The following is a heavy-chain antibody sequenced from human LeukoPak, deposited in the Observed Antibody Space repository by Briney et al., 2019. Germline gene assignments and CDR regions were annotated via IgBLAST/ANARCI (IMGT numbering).Heavy chain of an antibody. Sequence: GGSLRLSCAASGFTFSSYSMNWVRQAPGKGLEWVSYISSSSSTIYCADSVKGRFTISRDNAKNSLYLQMNSLRAEDTAVYYCARASSSWPLDAFDIWGQGTMVTVSS. V-gene: IGHV3-48*04. CDR2: ISSSSSTI. CDR3: ARASSSWPLDAFDI. J-gene: IGHJ3*02. D-gene: IGHD6-13*01. CDR1: GFTFSSYS.